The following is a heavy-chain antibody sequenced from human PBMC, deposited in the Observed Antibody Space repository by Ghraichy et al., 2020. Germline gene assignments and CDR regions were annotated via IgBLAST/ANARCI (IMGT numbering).Heavy chain of an antibody. J-gene: IGHJ6*03. Sequence: SQTLSLTCAVYGGSFSGYYWSWIRQPPGKGLEWIGEINHSGSTNYNPSLKSRVTISVDTSKNQFSLKLSSVTAADTAVYYCARVIDYMDVWGKGTTVTVSS. CDR1: GGSFSGYY. V-gene: IGHV4-34*01. D-gene: IGHD2-15*01. CDR2: INHSGST. CDR3: ARVIDYMDV.